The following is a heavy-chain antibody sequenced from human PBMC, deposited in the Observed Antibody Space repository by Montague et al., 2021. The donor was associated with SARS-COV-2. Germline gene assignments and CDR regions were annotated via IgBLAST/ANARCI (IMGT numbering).Heavy chain of an antibody. CDR1: GFSLSTSRMC. CDR2: SDWGDEK. J-gene: IGHJ4*02. CDR3: ARVQTTVAYDY. Sequence: PALVKPTQTLTLTCTFSGFSLSTSRMCVSWIRQPQGKALEWLARSDWGDEKYYSTYLKTRLTISKDTSKNQVVLTMTNMDPVDTATYYCARVQTTVAYDYWGRGTLVTVSS. V-gene: IGHV2-70*11. D-gene: IGHD4-23*01.